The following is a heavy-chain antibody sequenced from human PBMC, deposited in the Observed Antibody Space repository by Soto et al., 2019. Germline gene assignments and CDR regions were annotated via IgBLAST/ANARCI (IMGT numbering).Heavy chain of an antibody. V-gene: IGHV4-59*01. D-gene: IGHD6-13*01. CDR1: GGSISSYF. Sequence: QVQLQESGPGLLKPSETLSLTCTVSGGSISSYFYIWVRQPPGKGREWIGSVYYTGTTDYNPSLTSRGTIAVDTSKTPFSLNLRSVTAADTAVDYCARDLAAVPRAFDYWGRGTLVTVSS. J-gene: IGHJ4*02. CDR2: VYYTGTT. CDR3: ARDLAAVPRAFDY.